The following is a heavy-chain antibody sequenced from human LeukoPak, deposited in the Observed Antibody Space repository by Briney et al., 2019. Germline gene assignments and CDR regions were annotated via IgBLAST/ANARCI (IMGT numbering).Heavy chain of an antibody. CDR2: TYYRSKWYN. J-gene: IGHJ4*02. V-gene: IGHV6-1*01. Sequence: SQTLSLTCAISGDSVSSNSAAWNWIRQSPSRGLEWLGRTYYRSKWYNDYAVSVKSRITINPDTSKNQFSLQLNSVTPEDTAVYYCARDHPPRYYNGSGSHHFDYWGQGTLVTVSS. CDR1: GDSVSSNSAA. CDR3: ARDHPPRYYNGSGSHHFDY. D-gene: IGHD3-10*01.